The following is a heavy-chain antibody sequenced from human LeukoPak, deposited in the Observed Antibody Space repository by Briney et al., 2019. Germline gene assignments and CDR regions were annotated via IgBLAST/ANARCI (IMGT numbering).Heavy chain of an antibody. CDR2: INHSGST. Sequence: SETLSLTCDVSGGSISSGLCSWSWIRQPPGKGLEWIGEINHSGSTNYNPSLKSRVTISVDTSKNQFSLKLSSVTAADTAVYYCATRNSGSYSIWGQGTMVTVSS. CDR1: GGSISSGLCS. J-gene: IGHJ3*02. V-gene: IGHV4-34*01. D-gene: IGHD1-26*01. CDR3: ATRNSGSYSI.